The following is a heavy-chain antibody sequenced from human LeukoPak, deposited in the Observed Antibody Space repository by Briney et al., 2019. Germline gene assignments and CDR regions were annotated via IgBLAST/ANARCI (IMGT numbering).Heavy chain of an antibody. CDR2: ITSSSTTI. CDR1: GFTFTTYS. D-gene: IGHD5-18*01. V-gene: IGHV3-48*04. Sequence: PGGSLRLSCAASGFTFTTYSMNWVRQAPGKELEWVSYITSSSTTIQYADSLKGRFTISRDNAKNSLYLQMNSLRAEDTAVYYCARGGPRDGYDYWGQGTLVTVSS. J-gene: IGHJ4*02. CDR3: ARGGPRDGYDY.